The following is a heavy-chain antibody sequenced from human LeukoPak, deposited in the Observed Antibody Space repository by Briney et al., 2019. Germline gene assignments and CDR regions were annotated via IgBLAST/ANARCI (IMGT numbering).Heavy chain of an antibody. CDR3: ARGMGATTQSLFDQ. V-gene: IGHV3-13*04. J-gene: IGHJ4*02. CDR2: IGTAGDT. CDR1: GFNFSSYD. Sequence: GGSLRLFCAASGFNFSSYDIHWVRQAAGKGLEWVSGIGTAGDTYYPGSVKGRFTISRENAKNSLYLQMNNLRAGDTAVYYCARGMGATTQSLFDQWGQGTLVTASS. D-gene: IGHD1-26*01.